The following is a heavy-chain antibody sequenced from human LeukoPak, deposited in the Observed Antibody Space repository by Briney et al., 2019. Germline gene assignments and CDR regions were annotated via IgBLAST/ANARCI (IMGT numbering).Heavy chain of an antibody. CDR2: IYSGGST. D-gene: IGHD6-19*01. V-gene: IGHV3-53*01. J-gene: IGHJ4*02. Sequence: PGGSLRLSCAASGFTASSNYMSWVRQAPGKGLEWVSVIYSGGSTYYADSVKGRFTISRDNSKNTLYLQMNSLRAEDTAVYYCARARIAVAGYFDYWGQGTLVTVSS. CDR1: GFTASSNY. CDR3: ARARIAVAGYFDY.